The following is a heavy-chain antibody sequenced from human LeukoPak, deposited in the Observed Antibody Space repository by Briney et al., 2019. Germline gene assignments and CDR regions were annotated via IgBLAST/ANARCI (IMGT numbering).Heavy chain of an antibody. CDR2: FSASNGNT. J-gene: IGHJ3*02. V-gene: IGHV1-18*01. Sequence: ASVKVSCKASGYTFTSYSITWVRQAPGQGLEWMGWFSASNGNTNYAQKVQGRVTMTTDTSTSSAYMELRSLRSDDTAFYYCARVAVATIRGAFDMWGQGTMVTVSS. CDR1: GYTFTSYS. D-gene: IGHD5-12*01. CDR3: ARVAVATIRGAFDM.